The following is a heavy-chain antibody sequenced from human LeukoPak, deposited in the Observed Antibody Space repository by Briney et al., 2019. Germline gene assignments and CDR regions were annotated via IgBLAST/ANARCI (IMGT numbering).Heavy chain of an antibody. CDR3: ARGDGSGTSGY. J-gene: IGHJ4*02. V-gene: IGHV3-21*01. D-gene: IGHD3-10*01. CDR1: GFTFSSYS. Sequence: PGGSLRLSCAASGFTFSSYSMNWVRQAPGKGLEWVSSISSSSSYIYYADSVKGRFTISRDNAKDSLYLQMNSLRAEDTAVYYCARGDGSGTSGYWGQGTLVTVSS. CDR2: ISSSSSYI.